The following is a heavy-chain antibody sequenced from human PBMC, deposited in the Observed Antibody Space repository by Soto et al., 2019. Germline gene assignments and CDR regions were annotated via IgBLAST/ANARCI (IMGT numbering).Heavy chain of an antibody. CDR3: ARYIFGQGFIS. D-gene: IGHD3-10*01. Sequence: ASVKASCKTSGNTFTNLDLNWVRQAPGQGLDWMGWMHADTGKTGHAQKFQGRVSVTRDTSISTAYMELSSLRVEDTAVYYCARYIFGQGFISWGQGTLVTVSS. J-gene: IGHJ4*02. CDR2: MHADTGKT. CDR1: GNTFTNLD. V-gene: IGHV1-8*01.